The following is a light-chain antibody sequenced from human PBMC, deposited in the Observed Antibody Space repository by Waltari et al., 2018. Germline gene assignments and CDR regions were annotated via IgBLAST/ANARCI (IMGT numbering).Light chain of an antibody. Sequence: QSALTQPRSVSGSPGQSVTISCTGASSDVGDYKYVSWYQHHPGKAPKLMIYGDSNRPSGVPDRFSGSKSGNTASLTISGLQAEDEADYYCCSYAGTYTWVFGGGTKLTVL. J-gene: IGLJ3*02. CDR3: CSYAGTYTWV. CDR1: SSDVGDYKY. V-gene: IGLV2-11*01. CDR2: GDS.